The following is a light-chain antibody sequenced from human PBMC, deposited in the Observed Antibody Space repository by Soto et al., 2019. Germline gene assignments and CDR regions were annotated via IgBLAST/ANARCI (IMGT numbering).Light chain of an antibody. V-gene: IGKV1-5*01. CDR2: DAS. J-gene: IGKJ5*01. CDR3: QQYNSYSVT. CDR1: QSISSY. Sequence: DIQMTQSPSSLSASVGDRSTITCMASQSISSYLNWYQQKPGKAPKLLIYDASSLESGVTSRFSGSGSGTEFTITISSLQPDDFATYYCQQYNSYSVTFGQGTRLENK.